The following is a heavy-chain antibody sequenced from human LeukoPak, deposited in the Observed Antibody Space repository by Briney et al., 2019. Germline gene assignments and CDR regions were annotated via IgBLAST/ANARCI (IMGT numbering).Heavy chain of an antibody. CDR2: IYYTGST. D-gene: IGHD3-10*01. CDR3: ARESGRGVNDY. CDR1: GGSISNYY. V-gene: IGHV4-59*01. J-gene: IGHJ4*02. Sequence: SETLSLTCTASGGSISNYYWSWIRQPPGKGLEWIGYIYYTGSTNYNPSLKSRVTISVDTSKNQFSLKLSSVTAADTAVYYCARESGRGVNDYWGQGTLVTVSS.